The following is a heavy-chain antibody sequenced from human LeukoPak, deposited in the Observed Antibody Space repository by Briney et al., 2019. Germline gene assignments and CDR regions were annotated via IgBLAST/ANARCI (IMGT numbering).Heavy chain of an antibody. V-gene: IGHV3-30*04. CDR3: AELGITMIGGV. CDR1: RFTFSNYA. Sequence: GGSLKLSCAASRFTFSNYAMHWVRQAPGKGLEWVAVISYDGFDKYYADSVKGRFTISRDNAKNSLYLQMNSLRAEDTAVYYCAELGITMIGGVWGKGTTVTISS. D-gene: IGHD3-10*02. J-gene: IGHJ6*04. CDR2: ISYDGFDK.